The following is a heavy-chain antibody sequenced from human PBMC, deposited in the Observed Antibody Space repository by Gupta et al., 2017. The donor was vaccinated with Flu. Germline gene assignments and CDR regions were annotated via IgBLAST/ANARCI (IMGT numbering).Heavy chain of an antibody. V-gene: IGHV3-7*01. J-gene: IGHJ4*02. Sequence: EVQLVESGGGLVQPGGSLRLSWAASGLPFTRYWMSWVRQAPGKGLEWVANINQDGNKKYYVDYVKGRFTISRDNAKNSLYLQMNSLRAEDTAVYYCVEAGGGSYPWGQGTLVTVSS. CDR1: GLPFTRYW. D-gene: IGHD3-3*01. CDR3: VEAGGGSYP. CDR2: INQDGNKK.